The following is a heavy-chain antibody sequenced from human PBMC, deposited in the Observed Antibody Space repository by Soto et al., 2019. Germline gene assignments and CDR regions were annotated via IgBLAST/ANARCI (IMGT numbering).Heavy chain of an antibody. CDR1: GCSISSYY. CDR2: IYTSGST. D-gene: IGHD6-6*01. J-gene: IGHJ6*02. V-gene: IGHV4-4*07. Sequence: XETLCLTCTVAGCSISSYYWSWIRQPAGKGLDWIGRIYTSGSTNYNPSLKSRVTMSVDTSKNQFSLKLSSVTAADTAVYYCARGTEVSRIAARPQGYYGMDVWGQGPTVTVSS. CDR3: ARGTEVSRIAARPQGYYGMDV.